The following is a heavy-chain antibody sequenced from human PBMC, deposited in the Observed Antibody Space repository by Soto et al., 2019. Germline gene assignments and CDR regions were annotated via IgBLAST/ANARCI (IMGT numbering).Heavy chain of an antibody. Sequence: QVQLVQSGAEVKKPGSSVKVSCKASGGTFSSYAISWVRQAPGQGLEWMGGIIPIFGTANYAQKFQGRVTITVDESTSTAYMELSSLRSEDTAVYHCARASGFGAVAEYYFDYWGQGTLVTVSS. CDR1: GGTFSSYA. V-gene: IGHV1-69*01. J-gene: IGHJ4*02. D-gene: IGHD6-19*01. CDR3: ARASGFGAVAEYYFDY. CDR2: IIPIFGTA.